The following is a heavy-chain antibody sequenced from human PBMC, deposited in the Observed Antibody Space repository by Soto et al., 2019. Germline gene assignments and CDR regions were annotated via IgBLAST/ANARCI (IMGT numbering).Heavy chain of an antibody. CDR3: AREWFVSMVYLYHNCMVV. D-gene: IGHD3-10*01. J-gene: IGHJ6*02. CDR2: IYPGDSDT. V-gene: IGHV5-51*01. Sequence: GESLKISCKGSGYSFTSYWIGWVRQMPGKGLEWMGIIYPGDSDTRYSPSFQGQVTISADKSISTAYLQWSSLKASDTAMYYCAREWFVSMVYLYHNCMVVRCPGTTVTGFS. CDR1: GYSFTSYW.